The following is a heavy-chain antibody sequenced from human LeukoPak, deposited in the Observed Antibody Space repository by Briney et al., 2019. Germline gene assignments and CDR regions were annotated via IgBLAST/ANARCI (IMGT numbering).Heavy chain of an antibody. CDR3: ARRYCSSTSCYTRSEGYYYMDV. V-gene: IGHV4-4*09. D-gene: IGHD2-2*02. J-gene: IGHJ6*03. Sequence: SETLSLTCTVSGDSISSYYWSWIRQPPGKGLEWIGYIYTSGSTNYNPSLKSRVTISVDTSKNQFSLKLSSVTAADTAVYYCARRYCSSTSCYTRSEGYYYMDVWGKGTTVTVSS. CDR1: GDSISSYY. CDR2: IYTSGST.